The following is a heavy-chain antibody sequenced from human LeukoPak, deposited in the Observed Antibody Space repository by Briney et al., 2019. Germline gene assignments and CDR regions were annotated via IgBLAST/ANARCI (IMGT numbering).Heavy chain of an antibody. Sequence: GGSLRLSCAASGFTFSSYTMNWVRQAPGKGLEWVSSIGGGGRYIYYADSMKGRFTISRDNAKNSLFLQMNSLSAEDTALYYCARISRVAYTSSWYLDYWGQGTLVTVSS. V-gene: IGHV3-21*01. CDR2: IGGGGRYI. CDR1: GFTFSSYT. CDR3: ARISRVAYTSSWYLDY. D-gene: IGHD6-13*01. J-gene: IGHJ4*02.